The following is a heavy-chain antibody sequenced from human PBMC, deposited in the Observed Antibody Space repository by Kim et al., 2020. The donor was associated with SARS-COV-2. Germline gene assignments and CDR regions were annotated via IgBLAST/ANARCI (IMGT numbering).Heavy chain of an antibody. Sequence: SETLSLTCTVSGGSISSSSYYWGWIRQPPGKGLEWIGSIYYSGSTYYNPSLKSRVTISVDTSKNQFSLKLSSVTAADTAVYYCESEVVVPPESWFDPWGQGTLVTVSS. D-gene: IGHD2-15*01. V-gene: IGHV4-39*01. CDR2: IYYSGST. CDR3: ESEVVVPPESWFDP. CDR1: GGSISSSSYY. J-gene: IGHJ5*02.